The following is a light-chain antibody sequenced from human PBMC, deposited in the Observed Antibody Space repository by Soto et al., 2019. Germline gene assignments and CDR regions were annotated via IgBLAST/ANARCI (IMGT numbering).Light chain of an antibody. V-gene: IGLV2-14*01. CDR1: SSDVGSYDH. J-gene: IGLJ1*01. CDR3: AAWDDSLNAL. Sequence: QSVLTQPASVSGSPGQSITISCSGTSSDVGSYDHVAWYQQFPGKTPKLMIYEVSNRPSGVSSRFSGSKSGNTASLTISGLQAEDEADYYCAAWDDSLNALFGTGTKGTVL. CDR2: EVS.